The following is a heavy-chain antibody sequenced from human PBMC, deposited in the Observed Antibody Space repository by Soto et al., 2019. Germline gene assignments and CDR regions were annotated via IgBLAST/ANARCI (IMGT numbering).Heavy chain of an antibody. J-gene: IGHJ4*02. Sequence: SKTLSLTCAVYGGCFSGYYWSWIRQPPGKGLEWIGEINHSGSTNYNPSLKSRVTISVDTSKNQFSLKLSSVTAADTAVYCCARGPSRAFWSGYYGPGFDYWGQGTLVTVS. CDR2: INHSGST. D-gene: IGHD3-3*01. CDR3: ARGPSRAFWSGYYGPGFDY. V-gene: IGHV4-34*01. CDR1: GGCFSGYY.